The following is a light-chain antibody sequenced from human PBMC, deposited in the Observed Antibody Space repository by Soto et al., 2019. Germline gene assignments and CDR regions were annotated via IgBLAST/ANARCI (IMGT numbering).Light chain of an antibody. J-gene: IGLJ1*01. Sequence: QSALTQRPPGSPTPEPRVPVSCFRSNTNMRPNTVNWYQQLPGTAPSLLIYTDSQRPSGVPQRFSGSKTGTSASLAIGGLQSEDGADYYCAAWDYSLGAYVFGTGTKVTVL. CDR3: AAWDYSLGAYV. V-gene: IGLV1-44*01. CDR2: TDS. CDR1: NTNMRPNT.